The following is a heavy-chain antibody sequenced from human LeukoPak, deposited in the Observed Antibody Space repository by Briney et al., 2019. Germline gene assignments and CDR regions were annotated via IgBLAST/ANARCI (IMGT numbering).Heavy chain of an antibody. Sequence: PSETLSLTCAVYGGSFSGYYWRGMREPPGKGVEGGGEINHRGSTNYNPSLKSRVTISVVTSKNQFSLKLSSVTAADTAVYYCARIRDYYDSSGYYYVTYFDYWGQGTLVTVSS. CDR2: INHRGST. D-gene: IGHD3-22*01. CDR1: GGSFSGYY. CDR3: ARIRDYYDSSGYYYVTYFDY. J-gene: IGHJ4*02. V-gene: IGHV4-34*01.